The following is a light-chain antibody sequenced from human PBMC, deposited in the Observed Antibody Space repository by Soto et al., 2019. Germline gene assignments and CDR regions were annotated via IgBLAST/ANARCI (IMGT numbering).Light chain of an antibody. J-gene: IGKJ4*01. CDR1: QTVSSS. CDR3: QQHINWPLT. CDR2: EAS. Sequence: EIVLTQSPATLSLSPGERATLSCRASQTVSSSLAWYQQKPGQAPRLLIYEASNRSTGIPARFSGSGSGADFTLTISSLEPEDFAFYYCQQHINWPLTFGGGTKVDIK. V-gene: IGKV3-11*01.